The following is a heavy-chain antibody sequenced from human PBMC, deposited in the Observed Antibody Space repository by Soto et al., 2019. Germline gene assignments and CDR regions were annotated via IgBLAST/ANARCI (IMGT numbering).Heavy chain of an antibody. J-gene: IGHJ3*02. D-gene: IGHD3-3*01. CDR1: GFTFSDYY. V-gene: IGHV3-11*01. CDR2: ISSSGSTI. Sequence: GGSLRLSCAASGFTFSDYYMSWIRQAPGKGLEWVSYISSSGSTIYYADSVKGRFTISRDNAKNSLYLQMNSLRAEDTAVYYCARASQGLTIFGVVIGQAFDIWGQGTMVTVSS. CDR3: ARASQGLTIFGVVIGQAFDI.